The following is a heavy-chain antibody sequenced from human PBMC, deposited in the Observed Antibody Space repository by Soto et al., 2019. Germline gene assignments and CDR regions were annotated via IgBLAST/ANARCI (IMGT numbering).Heavy chain of an antibody. D-gene: IGHD3-16*02. V-gene: IGHV4-59*01. J-gene: IGHJ3*02. CDR2: IYYSGST. CDR1: GGSISSYY. CDR3: ARDIGLDAFDI. Sequence: SETLSLTCTVSGGSISSYYWSWIRQPPGKGLEWIGYIYYSGSTNYNPSLKSRVTISVDTSKNQFSLKLSSVTAADTAVYYCARDIGLDAFDIWGQGTMVTVSS.